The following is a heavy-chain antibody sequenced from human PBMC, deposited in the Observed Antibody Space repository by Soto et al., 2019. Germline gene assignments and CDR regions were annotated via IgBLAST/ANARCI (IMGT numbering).Heavy chain of an antibody. D-gene: IGHD4-17*01. CDR3: AREVRPVRPGDYYDYGTDV. CDR1: GYTFTSYG. CDR2: ISAYNGNT. V-gene: IGHV1-18*04. J-gene: IGHJ6*01. Sequence: ASVKVSCKASGYTFTSYGISWVRQAPGQELEWMGWISAYNGNTNYAQKLQGRVTMTTDTSTSTAYMELSSLRSEDKAVYYCAREVRPVRPGDYYDYGTDVWRKVLXVTV.